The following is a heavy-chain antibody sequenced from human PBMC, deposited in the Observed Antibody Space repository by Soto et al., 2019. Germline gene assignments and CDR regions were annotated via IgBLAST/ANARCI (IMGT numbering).Heavy chain of an antibody. CDR2: IHTTDGT. CDR3: ARALSSAAGLYFDF. D-gene: IGHD6-13*01. CDR1: GGSISSYY. J-gene: IGHJ4*02. V-gene: IGHV4-4*07. Sequence: SETLSLTCTVSGGSISSYYCSWIRQPAGKGMEWIGRIHTTDGTNYNPSLKSRVTMSIDTSNNQFSLKLSSLTAADTAVYYCARALSSAAGLYFDFWGQGTLVTV.